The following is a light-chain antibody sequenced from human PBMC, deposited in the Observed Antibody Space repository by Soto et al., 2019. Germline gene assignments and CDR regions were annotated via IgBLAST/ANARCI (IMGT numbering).Light chain of an antibody. J-gene: IGKJ5*01. CDR2: DAY. V-gene: IGKV3-11*01. Sequence: EVVLTRSPVTXXFSPVERTTLSCRASQSFRGLLAWYQQKPGQAPRLLIYDAYNRATGIPPRFSGSGSGTDFTLTISSLEPEDSAVYYCQQRHMWPITFGQGTRLEI. CDR1: QSFRGL. CDR3: QQRHMWPIT.